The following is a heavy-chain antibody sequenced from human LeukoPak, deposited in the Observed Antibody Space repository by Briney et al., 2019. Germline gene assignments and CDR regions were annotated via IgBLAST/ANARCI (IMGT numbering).Heavy chain of an antibody. J-gene: IGHJ5*02. CDR3: AREGHYDFWSGYSPSRRFDP. CDR1: GGSISSHY. D-gene: IGHD3-3*01. CDR2: IYYSGST. Sequence: SETLSLTCTVSGGSISSHYWSWIRQPPGKGLEWIGYIYYSGSTNYNPSLKSRVTISVDTSKNQFSLKLSSVTAADTAVYYCAREGHYDFWSGYSPSRRFDPWGQGTLVTVSS. V-gene: IGHV4-59*11.